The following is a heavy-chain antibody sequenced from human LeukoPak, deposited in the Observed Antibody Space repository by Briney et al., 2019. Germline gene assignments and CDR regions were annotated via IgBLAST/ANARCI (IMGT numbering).Heavy chain of an antibody. CDR3: AKASDLNYDFWSRSPRYYFDY. CDR1: GFTFSSYA. Sequence: PGGSLRLSCAASGFTFSSYAMSWVRQAPGKGLEWVSAISGSGGSTYYADSVKGRFTISRDNSKNTLYLQMNSLRAEDTAVYYCAKASDLNYDFWSRSPRYYFDYWGQGTLVTVSS. D-gene: IGHD3-3*01. J-gene: IGHJ4*02. CDR2: ISGSGGST. V-gene: IGHV3-23*01.